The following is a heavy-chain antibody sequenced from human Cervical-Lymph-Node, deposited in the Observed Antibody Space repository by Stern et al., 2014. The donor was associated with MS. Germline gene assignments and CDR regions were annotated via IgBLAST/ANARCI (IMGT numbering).Heavy chain of an antibody. CDR1: GFSLSNARMG. Sequence: MQSGPGLVKPTETLTLTCTVSGFSLSNARMGVSWIRQPPGKALEWLAHIFSNDEKSYSTSLKSRLTISKDTSKSQVVLTMTNMEPVDTATYYCARIDTAMGYGMDVWGQGTTVTVSS. J-gene: IGHJ6*02. CDR2: IFSNDEK. CDR3: ARIDTAMGYGMDV. D-gene: IGHD5-18*01. V-gene: IGHV2-26*01.